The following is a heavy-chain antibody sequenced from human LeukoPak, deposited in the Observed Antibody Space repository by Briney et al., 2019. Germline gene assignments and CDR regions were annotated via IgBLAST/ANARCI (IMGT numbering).Heavy chain of an antibody. CDR2: IYYSGST. D-gene: IGHD4-17*01. Sequence: SETLSLTCTVSGGSISSYYWSWIRQPPGKGLEWIGYIYYSGSTNYNPSLKSRVTISVDTSKNQFSLKLSSVTAADTAVYYCARARTTVTKFFPFDYWGQGTLVTVSS. V-gene: IGHV4-59*08. J-gene: IGHJ4*02. CDR1: GGSISSYY. CDR3: ARARTTVTKFFPFDY.